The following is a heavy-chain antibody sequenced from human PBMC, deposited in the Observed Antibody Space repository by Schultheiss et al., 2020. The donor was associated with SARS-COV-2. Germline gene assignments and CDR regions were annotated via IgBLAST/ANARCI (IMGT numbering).Heavy chain of an antibody. CDR3: ANGGNSGWAWFDP. Sequence: GGSLRLSCVASGFSFSTYWMTWVRQAPGKGLASVANIKGDSSEIFHVDSVRGRFTISRDNAKNSLYLQMNSLRAEDTAVYYCANGGNSGWAWFDPWGQGTLVTVSS. J-gene: IGHJ5*02. D-gene: IGHD4-23*01. V-gene: IGHV3-7*01. CDR1: GFSFSTYW. CDR2: IKGDSSEI.